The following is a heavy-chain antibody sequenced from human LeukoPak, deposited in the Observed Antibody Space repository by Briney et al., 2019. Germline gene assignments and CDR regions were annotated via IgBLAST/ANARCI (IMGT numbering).Heavy chain of an antibody. CDR3: AKRVNQLLTPFDY. V-gene: IGHV4-59*08. CDR1: GGSISSYY. Sequence: SETLSLTCTVSGGSISSYYWSWIRQSPGKGLEWIGYIYYTGRTNYNPSLKTRVTISVDTSKNQLTLKLSSVTAAHTAVYYCAKRVNQLLTPFDYWGQGTLVTVSS. D-gene: IGHD2-2*01. J-gene: IGHJ4*02. CDR2: IYYTGRT.